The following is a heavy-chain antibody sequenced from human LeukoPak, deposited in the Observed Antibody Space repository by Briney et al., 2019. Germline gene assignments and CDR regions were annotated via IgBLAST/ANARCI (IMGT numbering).Heavy chain of an antibody. CDR3: ARVLQGEWFFDY. CDR2: INTDGSTT. V-gene: IGHV3-74*01. Sequence: GGSLRLSCAASGFTLSTYWMHWVRQTPGNGLEWVSRINTDGSTTNYADSVKGRFTISRDNAKNTLYLQMNSLRAEDTAVYYCARVLQGEWFFDYWGQGTLVTVSS. D-gene: IGHD3-3*01. CDR1: GFTLSTYW. J-gene: IGHJ4*02.